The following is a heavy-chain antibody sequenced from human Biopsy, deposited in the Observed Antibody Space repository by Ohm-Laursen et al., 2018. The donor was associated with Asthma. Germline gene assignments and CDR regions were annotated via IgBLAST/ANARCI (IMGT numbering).Heavy chain of an antibody. CDR2: ISVYNGNT. CDR3: DRTVYYSHCYGIDV. CDR1: GYTFNSAG. Sequence: ASVKVSRLTSGYTFNSAGITYARLAPGRGLEWIGWISVYNGNTKVAQRFQNRVSMNTNTSTSTANMELTSLRSVYTGVYFCDRTVYYSHCYGIDVWGQGTTVTVS. V-gene: IGHV1-18*01. J-gene: IGHJ6*02. D-gene: IGHD3-10*01.